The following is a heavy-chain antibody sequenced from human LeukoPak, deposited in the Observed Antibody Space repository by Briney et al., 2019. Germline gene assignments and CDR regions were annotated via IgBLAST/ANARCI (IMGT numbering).Heavy chain of an antibody. J-gene: IGHJ6*02. CDR2: IYYSGTT. CDR3: AREDPRSKRPEGIDV. Sequence: SETLSLTCTVSGGSISHYYWSWIRQPPGKGLEWIGYIYYSGTTNYNPSLKSRVTISVDTSKNQFSLKLNSVTAADTAVYYCAREDPRSKRPEGIDVWGQGTTVTVSS. D-gene: IGHD5/OR15-5a*01. CDR1: GGSISHYY. V-gene: IGHV4-59*01.